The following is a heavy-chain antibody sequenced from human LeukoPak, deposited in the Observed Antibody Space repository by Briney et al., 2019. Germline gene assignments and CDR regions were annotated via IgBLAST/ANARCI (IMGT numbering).Heavy chain of an antibody. CDR3: ARTQKYYDLWSGMN. D-gene: IGHD3-3*01. CDR2: ISSSGSAD. J-gene: IGHJ4*02. CDR1: GFTFSDYY. Sequence: GGSLRLSCAATGFTFSDYYMSWLRQAPGKGLEWISYISSSGSADYYADSVQGRFTVSRDNAKSSLYLQMNSLRAEDTAVYYCARTQKYYDLWSGMNWGQGTLVTVSS. V-gene: IGHV3-11*04.